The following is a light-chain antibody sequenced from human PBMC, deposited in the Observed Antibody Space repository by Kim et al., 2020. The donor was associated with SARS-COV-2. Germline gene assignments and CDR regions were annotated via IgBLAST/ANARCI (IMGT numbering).Light chain of an antibody. J-gene: IGLJ2*01. CDR1: SSDVGAYNL. CDR3: TSYTRSDTWV. CDR2: AVS. V-gene: IGLV2-14*03. Sequence: GQSVTISCTGTSSDVGAYNLVSWYQQHPGKAPKYMIHAVSERPSGVSNRFSGSKSGNTASLTISGLQAEDEADYYCTSYTRSDTWVFGGGTQLTVL.